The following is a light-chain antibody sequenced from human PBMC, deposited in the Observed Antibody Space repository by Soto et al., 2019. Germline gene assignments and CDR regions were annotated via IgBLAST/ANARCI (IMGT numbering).Light chain of an antibody. CDR1: SSDVGGYNY. Sequence: QSVLTQPRSVSGSPGQSVTISCTGTSSDVGGYNYVSWYQQHPGKAPKLMIYDVSKRPSGVPDRFSGSKSGNTAPLTISGLQAEDEADYYCCSYAGSYTFYVFGTG. CDR3: CSYAGSYTFYV. V-gene: IGLV2-11*01. J-gene: IGLJ1*01. CDR2: DVS.